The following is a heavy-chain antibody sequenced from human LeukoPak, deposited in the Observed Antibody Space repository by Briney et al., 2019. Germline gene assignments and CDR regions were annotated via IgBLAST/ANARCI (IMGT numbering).Heavy chain of an antibody. Sequence: ASVKVSCKASGYTFTGYYMHWVRQAPGQGLEWMGWINPNSGGTNYAQKFQGRVTMTRDTSISTAYMELSRLRSDDTAVYYCGGRDGYNLSRDYWGQGTLVTVSS. CDR1: GYTFTGYY. V-gene: IGHV1-2*02. CDR2: INPNSGGT. CDR3: GGRDGYNLSRDY. D-gene: IGHD5-24*01. J-gene: IGHJ4*02.